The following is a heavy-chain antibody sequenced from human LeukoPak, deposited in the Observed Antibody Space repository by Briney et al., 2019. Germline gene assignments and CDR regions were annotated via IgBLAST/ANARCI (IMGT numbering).Heavy chain of an antibody. Sequence: GGSLRLSCAASGFTFSSYGMHWVRQAPGKGLEWVAFIRYDGSNKYYADSVKGRFTISRDNSKNTLYLQMNSLRAEDTAVYYCARDLDLYSNLGYFDYWGQGTLVTVSS. CDR3: ARDLDLYSNLGYFDY. D-gene: IGHD4-11*01. J-gene: IGHJ4*02. CDR2: IRYDGSNK. CDR1: GFTFSSYG. V-gene: IGHV3-30*02.